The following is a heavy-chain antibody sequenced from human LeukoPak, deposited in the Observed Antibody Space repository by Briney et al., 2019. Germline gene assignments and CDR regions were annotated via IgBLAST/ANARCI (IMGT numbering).Heavy chain of an antibody. CDR3: AREVSDSGQYYFDY. V-gene: IGHV3-74*01. CDR2: INYDGSGT. CDR1: GFTFSTYW. Sequence: GGSLRLSCAASGFTFSTYWMHWVRQVPGKGLVWVSRINYDGSGTVYADSVKGRFTISRDNAKNTLYLQMNSLSAEDTAVYYCAREVSDSGQYYFDYWGQGSLVTVSS. J-gene: IGHJ4*02. D-gene: IGHD2-15*01.